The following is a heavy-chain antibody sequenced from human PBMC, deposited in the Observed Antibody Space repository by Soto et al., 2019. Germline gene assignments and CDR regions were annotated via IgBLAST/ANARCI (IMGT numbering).Heavy chain of an antibody. CDR1: GFTFSSYS. Sequence: GGSLRLSCAASGFTFSSYSMNWVRQAPGKGLEWVSSISSSSSYIYYADSVKGRFTISRDNAKNSLYLQMNSLRTEDTAVYYCARVVAVYYYMDVWGKGTTVTVSS. J-gene: IGHJ6*03. V-gene: IGHV3-21*01. CDR3: ARVVAVYYYMDV. CDR2: ISSSSSYI. D-gene: IGHD3-22*01.